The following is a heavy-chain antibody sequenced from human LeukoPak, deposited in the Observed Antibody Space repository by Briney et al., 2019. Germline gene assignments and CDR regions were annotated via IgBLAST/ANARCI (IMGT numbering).Heavy chain of an antibody. J-gene: IGHJ4*02. CDR3: ARASYDILTGYFDY. CDR1: GFTFTNYW. V-gene: IGHV3-74*01. CDR2: INTDGSST. D-gene: IGHD3-9*01. Sequence: GGSLRLSCAASGFTFTNYWMHWVRQAPGKGLVWVSHINTDGSSTNYADSVKGRFTISRDNAKNSLYLQMNSLRAEDTAVYYCARASYDILTGYFDYWGQGTLVTVSS.